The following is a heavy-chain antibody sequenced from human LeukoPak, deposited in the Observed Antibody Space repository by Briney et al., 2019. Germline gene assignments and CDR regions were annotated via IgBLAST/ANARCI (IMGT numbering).Heavy chain of an antibody. CDR3: ARDSSGYYGWFDP. D-gene: IGHD3-22*01. CDR2: ISNTGGTT. Sequence: PGGSLRLSCAASGFTFSSYAMSWVRQAPGKGLEWVSRISNTGGTTQYAGSVKGRFTISRDNSKNTLSLEMNSLRGEDTAVYYCARDSSGYYGWFDPWGQGTLATVSS. CDR1: GFTFSSYA. V-gene: IGHV3-23*01. J-gene: IGHJ5*02.